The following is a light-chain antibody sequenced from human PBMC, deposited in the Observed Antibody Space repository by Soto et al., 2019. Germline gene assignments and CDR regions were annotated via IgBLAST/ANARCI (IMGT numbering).Light chain of an antibody. CDR3: LSFDSSLSVV. CDR1: SSNIGAGYD. Sequence: QSVLTQPPSVSGAPGQRVTISCTGSSSNIGAGYDVHWYQQLPGRAPKLLIYGNTNRPSGVPDRFSGSKSGTSASLAITGLQAEDEADYYCLSFDSSLSVVFGGWTKPTVL. J-gene: IGLJ2*01. V-gene: IGLV1-40*01. CDR2: GNT.